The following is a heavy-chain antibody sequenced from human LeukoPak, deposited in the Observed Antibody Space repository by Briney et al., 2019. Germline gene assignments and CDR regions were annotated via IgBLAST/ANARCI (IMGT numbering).Heavy chain of an antibody. V-gene: IGHV3-23*01. J-gene: IGHJ6*03. CDR3: ASAGIQLWSYYMDV. Sequence: PGGSLRLSCAASGFTFSSYAMSWVRQAPGKGLEWVSAISGSGGSTYYADSVKGRFTISRDNSKHTLYLQMNSLRAEDTAVYYCASAGIQLWSYYMDVWGKGTTVTVSS. CDR1: GFTFSSYA. D-gene: IGHD5-18*01. CDR2: ISGSGGST.